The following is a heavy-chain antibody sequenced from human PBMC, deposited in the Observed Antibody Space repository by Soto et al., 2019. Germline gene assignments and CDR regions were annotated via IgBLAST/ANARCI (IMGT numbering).Heavy chain of an antibody. CDR3: AKDANYDPKDTDYYYYMDV. Sequence: GGSLRLSCAASGFTFSSYGMHWVRQAPGKGLEWVAVISYDGSNKYYADSVKGRFTISRDNSKNTLYLQMNSLRAEDTAVYYCAKDANYDPKDTDYYYYMDVWGKGTTVTVSS. V-gene: IGHV3-30*18. CDR2: ISYDGSNK. J-gene: IGHJ6*03. D-gene: IGHD3-3*01. CDR1: GFTFSSYG.